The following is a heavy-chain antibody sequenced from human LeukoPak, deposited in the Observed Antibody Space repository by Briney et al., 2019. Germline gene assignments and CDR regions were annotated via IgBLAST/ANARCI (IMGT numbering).Heavy chain of an antibody. CDR2: IAGGDDR. Sequence: GGSLRLSCAASGFIFSPYAMSWVRQAPGKGPEWVAGIAGGDDRFYADSVKGRFTISRDNSKNTLYLQMNSLRAEDTAVYYCAKRPPYNWNDVGGDYWGQGTLVTVSS. J-gene: IGHJ4*02. D-gene: IGHD1-20*01. CDR1: GFIFSPYA. V-gene: IGHV3-23*01. CDR3: AKRPPYNWNDVGGDY.